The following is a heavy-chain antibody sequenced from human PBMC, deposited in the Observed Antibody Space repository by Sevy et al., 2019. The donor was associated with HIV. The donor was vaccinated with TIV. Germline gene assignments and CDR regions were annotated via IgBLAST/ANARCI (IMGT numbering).Heavy chain of an antibody. D-gene: IGHD3-16*02. CDR2: IKQDGIEK. V-gene: IGHV3-7*01. CDR1: GFTFSSYW. CDR3: ASALGELSFFYYYYMDV. J-gene: IGHJ6*03. Sequence: GGSLRLSCAASGFTFSSYWMSWVRQAPGKGLEWVANIKQDGIEKYYVDSMKGGITISRDNVKNSLYLQMNSLRAEDTSVYYSASALGELSFFYYYYMDVWGKGTTVTVSS.